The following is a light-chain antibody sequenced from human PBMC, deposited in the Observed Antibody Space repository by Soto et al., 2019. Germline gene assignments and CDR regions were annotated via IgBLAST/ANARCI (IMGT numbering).Light chain of an antibody. CDR1: QSVSTRY. Sequence: ESMLTQSPGTLSLSPGERATLSCRASQSVSTRYLAWYQQKPGQAPRLLIYGSSIIAAGIPDRFSGSGSGTDFTLTISRLEPEDFAVYYCHQFGRSPLAFTFGQGTKLEI. CDR3: HQFGRSPLAFT. J-gene: IGKJ2*01. CDR2: GSS. V-gene: IGKV3-20*01.